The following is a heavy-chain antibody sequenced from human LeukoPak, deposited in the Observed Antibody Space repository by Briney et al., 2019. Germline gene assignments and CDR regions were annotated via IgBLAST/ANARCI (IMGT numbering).Heavy chain of an antibody. V-gene: IGHV3-48*04. CDR3: ARPLAGGMDV. CDR2: ISSSSSPI. D-gene: IGHD2-15*01. J-gene: IGHJ6*03. CDR1: GFTFSSYP. Sequence: GGSLRLSCASSGFTFSSYPMNWVRQAPGKGLEWVSYISSSSSPIYYADSVKGRLTTSRDNAENSLYLQMNSLRAEDTAVYYCARPLAGGMDVWGKGTTVTVSS.